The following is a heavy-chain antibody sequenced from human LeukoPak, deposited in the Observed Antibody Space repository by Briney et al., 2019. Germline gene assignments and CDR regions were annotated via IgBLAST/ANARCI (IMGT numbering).Heavy chain of an antibody. CDR1: GYTFTSYY. D-gene: IGHD3-22*01. V-gene: IGHV1-46*01. CDR3: AREENYYDSSGDGSYFDY. J-gene: IGHJ4*02. CDR2: INPSGGST. Sequence: GASVKVSCKASGYTFTSYYMHWVRQAPGQGLEWMGIINPSGGSTSYAQKFQGRVTMTRDTSTSTVYMELSSLRSEDTAVYYCAREENYYDSSGDGSYFDYWGQGTLVTVSS.